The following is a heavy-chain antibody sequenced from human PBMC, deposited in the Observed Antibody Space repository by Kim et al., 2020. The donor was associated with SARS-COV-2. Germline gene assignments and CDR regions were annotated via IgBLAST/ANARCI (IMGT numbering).Heavy chain of an antibody. J-gene: IGHJ5*02. CDR3: ARSSGWHRGWFDP. V-gene: IGHV4-61*01. Sequence: SETLSLTCTVSGGSVSSGSYYWSWIRQPPGKGLEWIGYIYYSGSTNYNPSLKSRVTISVDTSKNQFSLKLSSVTAADTAVYYCARSSGWHRGWFDPWGQGTLVTVSS. D-gene: IGHD6-19*01. CDR1: GGSVSSGSYY. CDR2: IYYSGST.